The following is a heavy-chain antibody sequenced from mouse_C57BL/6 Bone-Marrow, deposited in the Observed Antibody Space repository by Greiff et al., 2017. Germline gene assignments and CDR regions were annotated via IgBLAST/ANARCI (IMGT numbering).Heavy chain of an antibody. D-gene: IGHD4-1*01. CDR2: IDPSDSYT. J-gene: IGHJ2*01. CDR3: ARGVLTGYYFDY. Sequence: QVQLQQPGAELVKPGASVKLSCKASGYTFTSYWMQWVKQRPGQGLEWIGEIDPSDSYTTYNQKFKGKATLTVDTSSSTSYMQLSSLTSEDSAVYYCARGVLTGYYFDYWGQGTTLTVSS. CDR1: GYTFTSYW. V-gene: IGHV1-50*01.